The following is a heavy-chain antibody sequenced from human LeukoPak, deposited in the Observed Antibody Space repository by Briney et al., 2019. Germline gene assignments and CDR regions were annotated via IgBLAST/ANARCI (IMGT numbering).Heavy chain of an antibody. D-gene: IGHD5-12*01. CDR3: AKPATITPRDY. V-gene: IGHV3-23*01. J-gene: IGHJ4*02. CDR2: ICGTGGSS. Sequence: GGSLRLSCAASGFTFCSYAMSWVRQAPGKGLEWVLVICGTGGSSYDAYSVKGRFPSSRDNSKNTLFLQMSGLSVEDPAIYYGAKPATITPRDYWGQGTLVSVSS. CDR1: GFTFCSYA.